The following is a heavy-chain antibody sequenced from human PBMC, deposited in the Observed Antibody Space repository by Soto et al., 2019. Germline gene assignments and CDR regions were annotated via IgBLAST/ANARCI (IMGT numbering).Heavy chain of an antibody. V-gene: IGHV3-11*01. D-gene: IGHD5-18*01. CDR2: ISSSGSTI. CDR3: ARDRVDTATFDY. CDR1: VFTFSDYY. Sequence: GGSLGLSCAASVFTFSDYYISWIRKAPGKGLEWVSYISSSGSTIYYADSVKGRFTISRDNAKNSLYLQMNSLRAEDTAVYYCARDRVDTATFDYWGQGNLVTVSP. J-gene: IGHJ4*02.